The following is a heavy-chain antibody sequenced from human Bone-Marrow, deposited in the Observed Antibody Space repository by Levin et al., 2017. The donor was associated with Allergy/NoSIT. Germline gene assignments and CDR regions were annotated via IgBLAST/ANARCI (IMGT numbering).Heavy chain of an antibody. J-gene: IGHJ4*02. CDR2: INSKSGAT. CDR1: GYTLTGYY. CDR3: GSTRQDNILTGYYKPLDF. Sequence: ASVKVSCKASGYTLTGYYIHWVRQAPGQGLQWMGWINSKSGATKSAQNFQGRVTLTRDTSSSTANMELRSLRSDDTAVYFCGSTRQDNILTGYYKPLDFWGQGTLVTVSS. D-gene: IGHD3-9*01. V-gene: IGHV1-2*02.